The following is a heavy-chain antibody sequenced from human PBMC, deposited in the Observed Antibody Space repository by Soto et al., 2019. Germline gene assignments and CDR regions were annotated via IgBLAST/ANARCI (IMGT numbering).Heavy chain of an antibody. D-gene: IGHD6-19*01. J-gene: IGHJ4*02. V-gene: IGHV3-23*01. CDR3: AREYSSAWKTSDY. CDR2: ISDIGGNT. CDR1: GFTFGNYA. Sequence: GGSLRLSCAASGFTFGNYAMSWFRQAPGKGLEWVSGISDIGGNTYYADSVKGRFTISRDNSKNTLFLQMNSLRAEDTAVYYCAREYSSAWKTSDYWGQGTLVTVSS.